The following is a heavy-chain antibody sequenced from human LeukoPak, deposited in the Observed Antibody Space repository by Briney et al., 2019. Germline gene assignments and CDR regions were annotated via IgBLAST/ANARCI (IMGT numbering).Heavy chain of an antibody. CDR2: IIPIFGTT. J-gene: IGHJ6*03. Sequence: ASVKVSCKASGGTFSSYAISWVRQAPGQGLEWMGGIIPIFGTTNYAQKFQGRVTITTDESTSTAYMELSSLRSEDTAVYYCARGPEYQLLYMDVWGKGTTVTVSS. V-gene: IGHV1-69*05. CDR3: ARGPEYQLLYMDV. CDR1: GGTFSSYA. D-gene: IGHD2-2*01.